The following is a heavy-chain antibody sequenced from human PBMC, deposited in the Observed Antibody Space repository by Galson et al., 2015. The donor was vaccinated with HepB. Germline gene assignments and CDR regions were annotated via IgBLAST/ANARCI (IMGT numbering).Heavy chain of an antibody. V-gene: IGHV3-21*01. CDR1: GFSFSSYR. CDR3: ARVTGDLQFDY. CDR2: ISTSSNDK. D-gene: IGHD3-10*01. J-gene: IGHJ4*02. Sequence: SLRLSCAASGFSFSSYRMNWVRQAPGKGLEWVSSISTSSNDKNYADSVRGRFTVSRDNAKRSLFLQMNSLRAEDTAVYYCARVTGDLQFDYWGQGILVTVSS.